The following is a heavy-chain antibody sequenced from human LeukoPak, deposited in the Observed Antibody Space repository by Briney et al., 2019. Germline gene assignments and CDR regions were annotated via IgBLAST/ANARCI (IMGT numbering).Heavy chain of an antibody. CDR1: GYTFTNYG. Sequence: ASAKVSCKASGYTFTNYGITWVRQAPGQGLEWMGWISAFDGNTNYAQRLQGRVTMTTDTSSSTAYMELRSLRSDDTAVYYCARVDCSGGSCYGGLDYWGQGTLVTVSS. J-gene: IGHJ4*02. V-gene: IGHV1-18*01. CDR2: ISAFDGNT. CDR3: ARVDCSGGSCYGGLDY. D-gene: IGHD2-15*01.